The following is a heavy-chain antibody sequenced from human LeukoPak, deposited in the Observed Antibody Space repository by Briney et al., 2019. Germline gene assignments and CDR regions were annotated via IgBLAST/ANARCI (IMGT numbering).Heavy chain of an antibody. J-gene: IGHJ4*02. CDR3: AREVAASYYFDY. D-gene: IGHD6-19*01. V-gene: IGHV1-69*06. Sequence: SVKVSCKASGGTFSSYAISWVRQAPGQGLEWMGGIIPIFGTANYAQKFQGGVTITADKSTSTAYMELRSLRSDDTAVYYCAREVAASYYFDYWGQGTLVTVSS. CDR1: GGTFSSYA. CDR2: IIPIFGTA.